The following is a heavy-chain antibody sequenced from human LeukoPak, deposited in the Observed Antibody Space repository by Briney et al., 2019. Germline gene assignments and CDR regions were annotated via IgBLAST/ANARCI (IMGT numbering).Heavy chain of an antibody. V-gene: IGHV1-18*01. J-gene: IGHJ4*02. CDR3: ARDQRGYYDSSGYSDY. CDR1: GYTFTSYG. Sequence: SVKVSCKASGYTFTSYGISWVRQAPGQGLEWMGWISAYNGNTNYAQKLQGRVTMTTDTSTSTAYMELRSLRSDDTAVYYCARDQRGYYDSSGYSDYWGQGTLVTVSS. CDR2: ISAYNGNT. D-gene: IGHD3-22*01.